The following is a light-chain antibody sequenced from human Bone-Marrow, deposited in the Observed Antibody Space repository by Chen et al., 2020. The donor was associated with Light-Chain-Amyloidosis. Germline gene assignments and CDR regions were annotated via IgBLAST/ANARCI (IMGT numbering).Light chain of an antibody. V-gene: IGLV6-57*01. J-gene: IGLJ3*02. CDR2: EDD. CDR1: SGSIATNY. CDR3: QSYQGSSQGV. Sequence: NFMLTQPHSVSESPGKTVIISCTRSSGSIATNYVQWYQQRPGSSPPTVIYEDDQRPSGVPDRFSGSIDRSSNSAALTLSGLTTEDEADYYCQSYQGSSQGVFGGGTKLTVL.